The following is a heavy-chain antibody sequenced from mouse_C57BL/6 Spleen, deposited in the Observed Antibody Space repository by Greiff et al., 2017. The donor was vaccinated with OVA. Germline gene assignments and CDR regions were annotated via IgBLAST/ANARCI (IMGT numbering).Heavy chain of an antibody. D-gene: IGHD1-1*01. CDR3: ARRGYYYGSSYGYFEV. V-gene: IGHV5-17*01. Sequence: EVQLVESGGGLVKPGGSLKLSCAASGFTFSDYGMHWVRQAPEKGLEWVAYISSGSSTIYYADTVKGRFPISRDNAKNTLFLQMTSLGSEDTAMYYCARRGYYYGSSYGYFEVWGTGTTVTVSA. CDR1: GFTFSDYG. CDR2: ISSGSSTI. J-gene: IGHJ1*03.